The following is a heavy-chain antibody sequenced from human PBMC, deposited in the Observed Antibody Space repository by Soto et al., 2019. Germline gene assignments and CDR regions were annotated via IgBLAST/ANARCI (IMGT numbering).Heavy chain of an antibody. Sequence: QVQLVESGGNLVKPGGSLRLSCAASGFTFSDYYMFWIRQAPGKGLEWVSYISSSGTTVYYRDSVKGRFTLSRDNANNSLALQMDSLRAEDTAVYYCARETRGYSDNFRDWFFDYWGQGALVTVSS. J-gene: IGHJ4*02. V-gene: IGHV3-11*01. CDR2: ISSSGTTV. CDR1: GFTFSDYY. D-gene: IGHD3-9*01. CDR3: ARETRGYSDNFRDWFFDY.